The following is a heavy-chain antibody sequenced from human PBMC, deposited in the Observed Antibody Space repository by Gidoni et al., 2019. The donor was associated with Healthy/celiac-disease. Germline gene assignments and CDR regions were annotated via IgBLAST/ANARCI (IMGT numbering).Heavy chain of an antibody. J-gene: IGHJ2*01. V-gene: IGHV2-26*01. CDR1: GFSLSNARMG. D-gene: IGHD1-7*01. Sequence: QVTLKESGPVLVKPTETLTLTCTVSGFSLSNARMGVSWIRQPPGKALEWLAHIFSNDEKSYSTSLKSRLTISKDTSKSQVVLTMTNMDPVDTATYYCARIVRGGWLEVRWYFDLWGRGTLVTVSS. CDR3: ARIVRGGWLEVRWYFDL. CDR2: IFSNDEK.